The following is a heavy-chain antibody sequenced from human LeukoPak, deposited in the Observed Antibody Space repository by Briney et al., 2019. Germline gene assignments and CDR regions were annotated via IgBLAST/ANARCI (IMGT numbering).Heavy chain of an antibody. CDR1: GVSISSSSHW. D-gene: IGHD4-17*01. CDR3: ARRDYGVPFDP. V-gene: IGHV4-39*01. CDR2: IYYTGGT. J-gene: IGHJ5*02. Sequence: PSETLSLTCTVSGVSISSSSHWWGWIRQPPGRGLEWIGTIYYTGGTYYNPSLKGRVTISADTSRNQFSLKLSSVTAADTAVYYCARRDYGVPFDPWGPGTLVTVSS.